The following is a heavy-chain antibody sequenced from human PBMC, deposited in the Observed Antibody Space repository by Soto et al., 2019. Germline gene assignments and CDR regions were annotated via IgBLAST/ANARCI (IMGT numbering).Heavy chain of an antibody. CDR3: ASTEGSMAAGIVY. CDR2: IYYSGST. D-gene: IGHD6-13*01. Sequence: LETLSLTCPVSGVSISSYYWSWIRTPPGKGLEWIGYIYYSGSTNYNPSLKSRVTISVDTSKNQFSLKLSSVTAADTAVYYCASTEGSMAAGIVYWGQGTLVTVSS. CDR1: GVSISSYY. V-gene: IGHV4-59*01. J-gene: IGHJ4*02.